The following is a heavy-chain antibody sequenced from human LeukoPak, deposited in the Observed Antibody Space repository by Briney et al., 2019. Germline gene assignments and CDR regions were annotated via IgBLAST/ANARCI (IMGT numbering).Heavy chain of an antibody. CDR3: AKDLVNGSGWYWSYYYGMDV. V-gene: IGHV3-30*02. D-gene: IGHD6-19*01. Sequence: PGGSLRLSCAASGFTFSSYAMSWVRQAPGKGLEWVAFIRYDGSNKYYADSVKGRFTISRDNSKNTLYLQMNSLRAEDTAVYYCAKDLVNGSGWYWSYYYGMDVWGQGTTVTVSS. CDR1: GFTFSSYA. J-gene: IGHJ6*02. CDR2: IRYDGSNK.